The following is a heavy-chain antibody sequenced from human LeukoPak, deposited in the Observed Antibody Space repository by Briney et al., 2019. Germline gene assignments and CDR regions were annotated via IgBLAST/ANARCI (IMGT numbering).Heavy chain of an antibody. CDR3: ARVSSSYDFWSGYSSFDY. CDR1: GGSISSNNW. Sequence: SETLSLTCAVSGGSISSNNWWSWVRQPPGKGLEWIGEIYHSGSTNYNPSLKSRVTISVDKSKNQFSLKLSSVTAADTAVYYCARVSSSYDFWSGYSSFDYWGQGTLVTVSS. V-gene: IGHV4-4*02. D-gene: IGHD3-3*01. J-gene: IGHJ4*02. CDR2: IYHSGST.